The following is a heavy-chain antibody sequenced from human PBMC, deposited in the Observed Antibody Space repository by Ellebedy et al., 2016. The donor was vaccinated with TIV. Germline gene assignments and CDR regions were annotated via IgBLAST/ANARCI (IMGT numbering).Heavy chain of an antibody. CDR3: ARLEGYKLDS. CDR2: ISGYNGDT. Sequence: AASVKVSCKASGYSFTNFGFSWVRQAPGQGLEWMGWISGYNGDTNYAQNLQGRLTLTTDTSTSTAYMELRSLTSDDTAFYYCARLEGYKLDSWGQGTLVSVST. J-gene: IGHJ4*02. V-gene: IGHV1-18*01. D-gene: IGHD5-24*01. CDR1: GYSFTNFG.